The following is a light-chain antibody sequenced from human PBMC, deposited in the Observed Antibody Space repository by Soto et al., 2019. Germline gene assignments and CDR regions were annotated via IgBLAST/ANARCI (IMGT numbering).Light chain of an antibody. CDR3: QQYTGPPTT. CDR1: QSVSSN. J-gene: IGKJ5*01. Sequence: EIVLTQSPATLSVSPGERATLSCRASQSVSSNLAWYQQKPGQAPRLLIYDASSRATGIPDRFSGGGSGTDFTLTISRLEPEDSAVYFCQQYTGPPTTFGQGTRLEIK. CDR2: DAS. V-gene: IGKV3-20*01.